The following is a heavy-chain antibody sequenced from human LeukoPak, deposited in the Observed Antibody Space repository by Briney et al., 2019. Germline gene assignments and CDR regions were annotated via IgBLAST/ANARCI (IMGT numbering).Heavy chain of an antibody. CDR1: GYTFTGYY. D-gene: IGHD6-19*01. V-gene: IGHV1-2*02. J-gene: IGHJ4*02. CDR3: ARWRRYSNGWSGPFHD. Sequence: ASVKVSCKASGYTFTGYYMHWVRQAPGQGLEWMGWINPNSGGTNYAQDFHGRVTMTRDTSISTAYMELSRLRSDDTAVYYCARWRRYSNGWSGPFHDWGQGTLVTVSS. CDR2: INPNSGGT.